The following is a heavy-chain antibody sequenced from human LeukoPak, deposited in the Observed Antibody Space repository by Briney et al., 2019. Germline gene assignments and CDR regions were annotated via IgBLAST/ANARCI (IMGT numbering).Heavy chain of an antibody. Sequence: GGSLRLSCAASGFTVDSKYMSWVRQAPGKGLEWVSLIYTGGSTYYADSVRGRFTISRDNSKNTLYLQMNSLRPEDTAVYYCARTPGYCSGGSCHYYYYGMDVWGKGTTVTVSS. V-gene: IGHV3-66*02. J-gene: IGHJ6*04. CDR3: ARTPGYCSGGSCHYYYYGMDV. CDR2: IYTGGST. CDR1: GFTVDSKY. D-gene: IGHD2-15*01.